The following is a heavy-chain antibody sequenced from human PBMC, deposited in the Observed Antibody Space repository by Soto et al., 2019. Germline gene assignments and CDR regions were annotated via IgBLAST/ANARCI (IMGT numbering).Heavy chain of an antibody. CDR1: GGSVISGSYY. J-gene: IGHJ4*02. Sequence: PSETLSHTCTFSGGSVISGSYYLSWIRQPPGKGLEWIGYIYYSGSTNYNPSLKSRVTISVDTSKNQFSLKLSSVTAADTAVYYCARAHSSSWYGILDGFDYWGQGTLVTVSS. CDR2: IYYSGST. V-gene: IGHV4-61*01. CDR3: ARAHSSSWYGILDGFDY. D-gene: IGHD6-13*01.